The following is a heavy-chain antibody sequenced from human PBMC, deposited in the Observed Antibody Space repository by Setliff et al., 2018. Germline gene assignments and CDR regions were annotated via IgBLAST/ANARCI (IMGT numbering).Heavy chain of an antibody. J-gene: IGHJ4*02. D-gene: IGHD2-2*01. CDR2: INPRAGTT. CDR3: TRGGSPDCSTAGCRYGDYVY. Sequence: ASVKVSCKASGYTFTNYYINWVRQAPGQGLEWMGIINPRAGTTSYAQKLQGRVTMTRDTSTNTVYMELSSLRSEDTAVYYCTRGGSPDCSTAGCRYGDYVYWGQGTQVTVSS. CDR1: GYTFTNYY. V-gene: IGHV1-46*03.